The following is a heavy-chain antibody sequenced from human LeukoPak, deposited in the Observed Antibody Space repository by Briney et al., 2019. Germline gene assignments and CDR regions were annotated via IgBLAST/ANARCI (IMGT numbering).Heavy chain of an antibody. D-gene: IGHD6-19*01. Sequence: SETLSLTCAVYGGSFSGYYWSWIRQPPGKGLEWIGEINHSGSTNYNPSLKSRVTISVDTSKNQFSLKLSSVTAADTAVYYCARGREWLEEYFQHWGQGTLVTVSS. J-gene: IGHJ1*01. V-gene: IGHV4-34*01. CDR2: INHSGST. CDR1: GGSFSGYY. CDR3: ARGREWLEEYFQH.